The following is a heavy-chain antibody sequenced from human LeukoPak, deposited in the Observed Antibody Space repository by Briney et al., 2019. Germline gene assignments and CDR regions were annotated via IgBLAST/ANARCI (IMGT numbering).Heavy chain of an antibody. CDR1: GGSISSSRYY. J-gene: IGHJ5*02. Sequence: SETLSLTCTVSGGSISSSRYYWGWFRQPPGKGLEWIGYIYYSGNTNYNPSLKSRVTISVDTSKNQFSLNLNSVTAADTAVYYCARGPTMVRGVRTKWFDPWGQGTLVTVSS. D-gene: IGHD3-10*01. CDR2: IYYSGNT. CDR3: ARGPTMVRGVRTKWFDP. V-gene: IGHV4-61*05.